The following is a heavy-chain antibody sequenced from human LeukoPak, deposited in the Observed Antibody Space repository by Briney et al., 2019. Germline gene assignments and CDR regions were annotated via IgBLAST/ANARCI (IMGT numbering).Heavy chain of an antibody. J-gene: IGHJ4*02. CDR2: IYYSGST. D-gene: IGHD6-13*01. CDR1: GGSISSSSYY. Sequence: SETLSLTCTVSGGSISSSSYYWGWIRQPPGKGLEWIGSIYYSGSTYYNPSLKSRVTISVDTSKNQFSLKLSSVTAADTAVYYCAREEGIADAFDYWGQGTLVTVSS. V-gene: IGHV4-39*07. CDR3: AREEGIADAFDY.